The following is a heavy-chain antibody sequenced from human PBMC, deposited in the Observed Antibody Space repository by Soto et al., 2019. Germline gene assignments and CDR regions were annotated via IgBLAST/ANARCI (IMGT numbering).Heavy chain of an antibody. V-gene: IGHV1-18*01. CDR2: ISAYNGNT. CDR1: GYTFTSYG. Sequence: ASVKVSCKASGYTFTSYGISWARQAPGQGLEWMGRISAYNGNTNYAQKIQGRDTMTTDTSTSTAYMELRSLSSDDTVVYYWAGARGIAVAPYFDDWGQGTLVTVSS. CDR3: AGARGIAVAPYFDD. J-gene: IGHJ4*02. D-gene: IGHD6-19*01.